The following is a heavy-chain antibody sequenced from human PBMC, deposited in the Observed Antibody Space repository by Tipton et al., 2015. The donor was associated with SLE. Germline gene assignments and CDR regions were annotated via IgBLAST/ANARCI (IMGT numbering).Heavy chain of an antibody. D-gene: IGHD5-18*01. Sequence: TLSLTCTVSGGSISSGSYYWSWIRQPAGKGLEWIGHIYTSGSTNYNPSLKSRVTISVDTSKNQFSLKLSSVTAADTAVYYCASAVDTAMVPFDYWGQGTLVTVSS. J-gene: IGHJ4*02. CDR1: GGSISSGSYY. CDR3: ASAVDTAMVPFDY. V-gene: IGHV4-61*09. CDR2: IYTSGST.